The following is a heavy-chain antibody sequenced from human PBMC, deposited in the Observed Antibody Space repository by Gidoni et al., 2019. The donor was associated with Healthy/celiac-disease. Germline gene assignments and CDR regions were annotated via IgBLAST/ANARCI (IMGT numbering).Heavy chain of an antibody. CDR2: INHSGST. J-gene: IGHJ4*02. CDR3: ASVVLGAPSDR. D-gene: IGHD3-10*02. Sequence: QVQLQQWGAGRLKPSETLSLTCAVYGGSFSGYYWSWIRQPPGKGLEWIGEINHSGSTNYNPSLKSRVTISVDTSKNQFSLKLSSVTAADTAVYYCASVVLGAPSDRWGQGTLVTVSS. V-gene: IGHV4-34*01. CDR1: GGSFSGYY.